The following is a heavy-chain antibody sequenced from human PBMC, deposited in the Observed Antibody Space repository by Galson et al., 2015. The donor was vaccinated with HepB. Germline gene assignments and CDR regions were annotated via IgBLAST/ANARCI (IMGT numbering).Heavy chain of an antibody. Sequence: SLRLSCAASGFRFSTYAMSWVRQAPGKGLEWVSGTSNDGSTHSADSVKGRFTISRGNSKSTLFLQMNSLRPEDTAVYYCVKGGAYIAVAGSFDSWGQGTLVTVSS. D-gene: IGHD6-19*01. CDR2: TSNDGST. CDR1: GFRFSTYA. CDR3: VKGGAYIAVAGSFDS. V-gene: IGHV3-23*01. J-gene: IGHJ4*02.